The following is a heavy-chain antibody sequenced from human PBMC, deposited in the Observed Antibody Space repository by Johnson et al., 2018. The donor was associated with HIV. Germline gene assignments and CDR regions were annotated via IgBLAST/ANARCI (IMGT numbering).Heavy chain of an antibody. D-gene: IGHD2-2*01. J-gene: IGHJ3*02. Sequence: VQLVESGGSLVQSGGSLRLSCAASGFTVNRNSMNWVRLAPGKGLEWVHGRGTYYGDSVKGRFTISRDNSKKTLYLQMSSLRAEDTALYYCPRGVVRRRQLSGDAFDMWGQGTMVIVSS. CDR1: GFTVNRNS. V-gene: IGHV3-66*01. CDR3: PRGVVRRRQLSGDAFDM. CDR2: GRGT.